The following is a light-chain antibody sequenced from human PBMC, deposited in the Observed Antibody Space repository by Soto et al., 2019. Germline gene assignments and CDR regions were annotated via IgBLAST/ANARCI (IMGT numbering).Light chain of an antibody. CDR3: QQYGHSPRT. J-gene: IGKJ1*01. Sequence: EIVLTQSPGTLSLSLADRSTLSCMASQSVADNYLAWYQQKPGQAPRLLIYAASRRAIGIPDTFSGSGSGTDFTLTITRLEPEDFALYYCQQYGHSPRTFGQGTKVDIK. V-gene: IGKV3-20*01. CDR2: AAS. CDR1: QSVADNY.